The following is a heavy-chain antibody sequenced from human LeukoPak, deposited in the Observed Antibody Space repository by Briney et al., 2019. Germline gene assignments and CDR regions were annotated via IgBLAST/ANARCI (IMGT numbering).Heavy chain of an antibody. CDR2: IYYSGST. Sequence: PSETLSLTCTVSGGSISSYYWSWIRQPPGKGLEWIGYIYYSGSTNYNPSLKSRVTISVDTSKNQFSLKLSSVTAADTAVYYCASRYYYDSSGSSLPSTKVWDWFDPWGQGTLVTVSS. V-gene: IGHV4-59*12. J-gene: IGHJ5*02. CDR3: ASRYYYDSSGSSLPSTKVWDWFDP. CDR1: GGSISSYY. D-gene: IGHD3-22*01.